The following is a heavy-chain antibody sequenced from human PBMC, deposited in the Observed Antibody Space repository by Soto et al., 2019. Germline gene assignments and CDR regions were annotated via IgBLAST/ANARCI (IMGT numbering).Heavy chain of an antibody. J-gene: IGHJ4*02. Sequence: GESLKISCKGSGYIFSNYWIGWVRQLPGKHLEWMGIIYPGDSDSTYSPSFQGRVTLSVDKSISTAYLQWTSLQASDPAIFYCARRDFYDSSGYHFCCWGQVTPVT. CDR1: GYIFSNYW. D-gene: IGHD3-22*01. CDR3: ARRDFYDSSGYHFCC. V-gene: IGHV5-51*01. CDR2: IYPGDSDS.